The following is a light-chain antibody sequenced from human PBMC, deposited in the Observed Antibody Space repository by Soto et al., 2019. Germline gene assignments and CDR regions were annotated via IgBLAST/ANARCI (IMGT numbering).Light chain of an antibody. CDR3: SSYAGGNNVI. J-gene: IGLJ2*01. V-gene: IGLV2-8*01. CDR2: EVN. CDR1: SSDVGGSYF. Sequence: SALTEPPSASGSPGQSVTIYCAGTSSDVGGSYFVSWYQQHPGKAPKLMIYEVNKRPSGVPDRFSGSKSGNTASLTVSGLQAEDEADYYCSSYAGGNNVIFGGGTKLTVL.